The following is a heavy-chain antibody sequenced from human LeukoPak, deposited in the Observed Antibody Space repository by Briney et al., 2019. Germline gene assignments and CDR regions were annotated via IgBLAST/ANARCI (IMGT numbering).Heavy chain of an antibody. CDR2: ISYDGSNK. Sequence: GGSLRLSCAASGFTFSSYGMHWVRQAPGKGLEWVAVISYDGSNKYYADSVEGRFTISRDNSKNTLYLQMNSLRAEDTAVYYCAKSFGIVATIDYWGQGTLVTVSS. D-gene: IGHD5-12*01. J-gene: IGHJ4*02. CDR3: AKSFGIVATIDY. V-gene: IGHV3-30*18. CDR1: GFTFSSYG.